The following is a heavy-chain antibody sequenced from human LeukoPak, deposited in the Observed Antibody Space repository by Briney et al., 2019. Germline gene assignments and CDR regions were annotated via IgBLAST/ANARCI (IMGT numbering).Heavy chain of an antibody. CDR3: ARGERGLWSLYGMDV. V-gene: IGHV4-34*01. J-gene: IGHJ6*02. D-gene: IGHD4/OR15-4a*01. CDR1: GGFFSGNY. Sequence: SETLSLTCAVYGGFFSGNYWNWIRQPPGKGLEWIGEINHSGSTNYNPSLKSRVTISVDTSKNQFSLKLSSVTAADTAVYYCARGERGLWSLYGMDVWGQGTTVTVSS. CDR2: INHSGST.